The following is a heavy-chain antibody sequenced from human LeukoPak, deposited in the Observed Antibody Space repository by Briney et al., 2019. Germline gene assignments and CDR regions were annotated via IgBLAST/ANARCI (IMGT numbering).Heavy chain of an antibody. CDR1: GGSISYFY. Sequence: SETLSLTCTVSGGSISYFYWSWIRQPAGKGLEWIGRIYTSGSTNYNPSLKSRVTISVDTSKNQFSLKLRSVTAADTAVYYCARLWFGELVTDSWGQGTLVTVSS. CDR2: IYTSGST. CDR3: ARLWFGELVTDS. D-gene: IGHD3-10*01. J-gene: IGHJ4*02. V-gene: IGHV4-4*07.